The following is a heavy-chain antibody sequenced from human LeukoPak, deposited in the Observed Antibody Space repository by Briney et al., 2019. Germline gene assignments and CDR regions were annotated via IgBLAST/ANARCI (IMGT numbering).Heavy chain of an antibody. CDR1: GVSSRGYY. D-gene: IGHD3-16*02. CDR2: INHSGST. V-gene: IGHV4-34*01. CDR3: ARMINYDYVWGSCRYTIFDK. J-gene: IGHJ4*02. Sequence: PSESPSLTCSVLGVSSRGYYGGGLRQPPGKGLEWIGEINHSGSTNYNPSLKSRVTISVDTSKNQFSLKLSSVTAADTAVYYCARMINYDYVWGSCRYTIFDKWGEGTRVSVSS.